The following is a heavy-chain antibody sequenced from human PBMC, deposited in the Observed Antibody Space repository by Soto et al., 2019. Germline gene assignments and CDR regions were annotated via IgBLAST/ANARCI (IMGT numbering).Heavy chain of an antibody. CDR1: GFSFDDYA. D-gene: IGHD1-26*01. V-gene: IGHV3-9*01. Sequence: EVQLVESGGGLVQPGKSLRLSCAASGFSFDDYAMHWVRQAPGKGLEWVSSISWNSDTIGYADSVRGRFTISRDNAKNSLYLQMNSLRVEDTALYYYEKYTRGSYYMFDCLGQGTLVTVSS. CDR3: EKYTRGSYYMFDC. J-gene: IGHJ4*02. CDR2: ISWNSDTI.